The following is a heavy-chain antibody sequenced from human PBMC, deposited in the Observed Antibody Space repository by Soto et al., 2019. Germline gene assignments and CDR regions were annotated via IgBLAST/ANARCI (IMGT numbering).Heavy chain of an antibody. J-gene: IGHJ4*02. V-gene: IGHV3-11*01. CDR1: GFTFSDYY. CDR3: AKQYSRSWYYFDY. CDR2: ISSSGSTI. D-gene: IGHD6-13*01. Sequence: SLRLSCASSGFTFSDYYMSCIRQAPGKGLEWVSYISSSGSTIYYADSVKGRFTISRDNAKNSLYLQMNSLRAEDTAVYYCAKQYSRSWYYFDYWGQGTLVTVSS.